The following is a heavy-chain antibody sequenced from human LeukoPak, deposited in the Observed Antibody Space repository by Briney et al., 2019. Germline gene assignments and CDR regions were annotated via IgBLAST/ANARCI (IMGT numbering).Heavy chain of an antibody. J-gene: IGHJ3*02. Sequence: SETLSLTCTVSGGSISSYYWSWIRQPPGRGLEWIGYIYYSGSTYYNPSLKSRVTISVDRSKNQFSLKLSSVTAADTAVYYCARAYGGNSYDAFDIWGQGTMVTVSS. D-gene: IGHD4-23*01. CDR2: IYYSGST. V-gene: IGHV4-59*12. CDR3: ARAYGGNSYDAFDI. CDR1: GGSISSYY.